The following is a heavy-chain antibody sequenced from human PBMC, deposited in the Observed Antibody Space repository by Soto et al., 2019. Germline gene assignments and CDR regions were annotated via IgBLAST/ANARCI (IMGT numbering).Heavy chain of an antibody. CDR3: ARCGSEVDY. J-gene: IGHJ4*02. D-gene: IGHD2-15*01. Sequence: EVQLVESGGDLVQPGGSLRLSCAVSGFTFSHYWMTWVRQAPGKGLEWVANIKEDGTEENYVDSVKGRFTISRDNAKNSLYLQMNSLRPEDTAVEYCARCGSEVDYGGQGTLVVVSS. CDR1: GFTFSHYW. CDR2: IKEDGTEE. V-gene: IGHV3-7*01.